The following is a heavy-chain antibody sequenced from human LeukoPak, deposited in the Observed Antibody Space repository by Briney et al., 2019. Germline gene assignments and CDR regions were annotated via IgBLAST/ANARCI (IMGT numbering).Heavy chain of an antibody. CDR2: ISSSGGST. Sequence: GGSLRLSCAASGFTFSSYGMSWVRQAPGKGLEWVSSISSSGGSTYSADSVKGRFIISRDNSKNTLYLQMNSLRAEDTAVYYCAKGTAMAQYWGQGTLVTVSS. CDR1: GFTFSSYG. V-gene: IGHV3-23*01. D-gene: IGHD5-18*01. CDR3: AKGTAMAQY. J-gene: IGHJ4*02.